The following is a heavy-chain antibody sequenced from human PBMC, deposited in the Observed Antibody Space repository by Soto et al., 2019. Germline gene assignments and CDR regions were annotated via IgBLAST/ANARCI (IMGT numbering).Heavy chain of an antibody. CDR3: ARAPPVEYSSSASYYYYGMDV. Sequence: GSLRLSCAASGFTFSSYEMNWVRQAPGKGLEWVSYISSSGSTIYYADSVKGRFTISRDNAKNSLYLQMNSLRAEDTAVYYCARAPPVEYSSSASYYYYGMDVWGQGTTVTVSS. CDR2: ISSSGSTI. CDR1: GFTFSSYE. D-gene: IGHD6-6*01. V-gene: IGHV3-48*03. J-gene: IGHJ6*02.